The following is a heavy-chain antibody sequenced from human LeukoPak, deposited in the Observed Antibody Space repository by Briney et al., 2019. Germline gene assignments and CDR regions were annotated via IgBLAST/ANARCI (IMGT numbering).Heavy chain of an antibody. J-gene: IGHJ4*02. CDR3: AREMVYLDY. CDR2: IWYDGSNK. D-gene: IGHD2-8*01. CDR1: GYTFTSYG. Sequence: SCTASGYTFTSYGMHWVRQAPGKGLEWVAVIWYDGSNKYYADSVKGRFTISRDNSKNTLYLQMNSLRAEDTAVYYCAREMVYLDYWGQGTLVTVSS. V-gene: IGHV3-33*01.